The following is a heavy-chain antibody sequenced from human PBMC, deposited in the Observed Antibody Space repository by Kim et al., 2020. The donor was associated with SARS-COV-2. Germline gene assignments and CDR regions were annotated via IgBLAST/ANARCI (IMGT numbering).Heavy chain of an antibody. V-gene: IGHV3-11*01. CDR1: GFTFSDYY. J-gene: IGHJ4*02. CDR2: ISSSGSSSI. D-gene: IGHD6-13*01. CDR3: ARDLHSSSWTTIDF. Sequence: GGSLRLSCAASGFTFSDYYMIWLRQAPGKGLEWVAYISSSGSSSIFYQDSVKGRLTISRDNAKNSLYLQMNSLRAEDTAGYYCARDLHSSSWTTIDFWGQGTLHPVSS.